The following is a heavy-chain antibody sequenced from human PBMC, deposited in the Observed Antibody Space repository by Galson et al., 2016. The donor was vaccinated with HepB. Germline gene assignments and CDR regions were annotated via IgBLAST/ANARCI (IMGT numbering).Heavy chain of an antibody. J-gene: IGHJ4*02. Sequence: SLRLSCAASGFTFSTSAMHWVRQAPGKGLEWVAVISHDGSEKYYADSVKGRFIVSRDNSKNTLYLQMNSLRDEDTAVYYCASSRGVVPAAIKEMTHEYWGQGTPVTVSS. V-gene: IGHV3-30-3*01. CDR2: ISHDGSEK. D-gene: IGHD2-2*02. CDR1: GFTFSTSA. CDR3: ASSRGVVPAAIKEMTHEY.